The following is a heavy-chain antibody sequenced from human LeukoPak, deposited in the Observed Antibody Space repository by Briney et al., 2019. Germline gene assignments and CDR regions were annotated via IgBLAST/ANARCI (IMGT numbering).Heavy chain of an antibody. D-gene: IGHD1-26*01. Sequence: GGSLRLSCAASGFSFSDFYMSWIRQASGMGLEWISYIGTRSNPIYYADSVKGRFTISRDDAKNSLYLQMNSLRDEDTAVYFCAREAQGSGRDFDYWGQGILVTVSS. CDR2: IGTRSNPI. CDR1: GFSFSDFY. J-gene: IGHJ4*02. V-gene: IGHV3-11*01. CDR3: AREAQGSGRDFDY.